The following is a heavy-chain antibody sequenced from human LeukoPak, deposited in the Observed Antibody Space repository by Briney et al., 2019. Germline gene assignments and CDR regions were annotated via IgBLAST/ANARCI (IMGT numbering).Heavy chain of an antibody. D-gene: IGHD6-13*01. Sequence: GGSLRLSCAAHEFGFSSSTMSWVRQAPGKGLEWVANIKQDGSEKYYVDSVKGRFTISRGNAKNSLYLQMNSLRAEDTAVYYCARERAAGTSDYYFDYWGQGTLVTVSS. CDR3: ARERAAGTSDYYFDY. J-gene: IGHJ4*02. V-gene: IGHV3-7*01. CDR2: IKQDGSEK. CDR1: EFGFSSST.